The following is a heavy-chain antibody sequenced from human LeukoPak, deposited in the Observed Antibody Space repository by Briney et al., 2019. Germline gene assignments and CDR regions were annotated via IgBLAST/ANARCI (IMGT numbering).Heavy chain of an antibody. V-gene: IGHV3-7*03. CDR1: GFSFSSYW. Sequence: PGGSLRLSCAASGFSFSSYWMTWVRQAPGKGLEWVANIKQDGNEKYYVDSVKGRFTISRDNAKNSLYLQMNSLRAEDTALYYCARDRAEMGYYFDYWGQGTLVTVSS. J-gene: IGHJ4*02. D-gene: IGHD5-24*01. CDR3: ARDRAEMGYYFDY. CDR2: IKQDGNEK.